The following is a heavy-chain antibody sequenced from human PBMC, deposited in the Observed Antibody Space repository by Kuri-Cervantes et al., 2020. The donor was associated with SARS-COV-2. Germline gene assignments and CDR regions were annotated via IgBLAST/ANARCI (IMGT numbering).Heavy chain of an antibody. Sequence: SETLSLTCTVSGGSISSSSYYWGWIRQPPGKGLEWIGSIYYSGSTYYNPSLKSRITIYVATSKNQFSLKLSSVTAADTAVYYCARQMMSSITIFGVVITRNWFDPWGQGTLVTVSS. CDR2: IYYSGST. CDR1: GGSISSSSYY. CDR3: ARQMMSSITIFGVVITRNWFDP. D-gene: IGHD3-3*01. V-gene: IGHV4-39*01. J-gene: IGHJ5*02.